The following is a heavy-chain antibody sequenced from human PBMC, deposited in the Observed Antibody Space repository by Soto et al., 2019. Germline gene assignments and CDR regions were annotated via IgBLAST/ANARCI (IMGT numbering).Heavy chain of an antibody. CDR1: GYMFVTYG. D-gene: IGHD2-2*03. CDR2: ISAYNGNT. CDR3: AREWMDIVVVGSWFDP. Sequence: GASVKVSCKASGYMFVTYGINWVRQAPGQGLEWMGWISAYNGNTKYAQNLQGRVTMTTDASTSTAYMEMRSLRSDDTAVYYCAREWMDIVVVGSWFDPWGQGTLVTVSS. V-gene: IGHV1-18*01. J-gene: IGHJ5*02.